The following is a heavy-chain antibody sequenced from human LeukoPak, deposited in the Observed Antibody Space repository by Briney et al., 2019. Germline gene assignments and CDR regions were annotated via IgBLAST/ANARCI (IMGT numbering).Heavy chain of an antibody. CDR1: GFTFSSYW. CDR2: IKQDGSEK. Sequence: GSLRLSCAASGFTFSSYWISWVRQAPGKGLEWVANIKQDGSEKYYVDSVKGRFTISRDNATNSLYLQMNSLRAEDTAVYYCARDDGGNWNDLYYYYGMDVWGQGTTVTVSS. J-gene: IGHJ6*02. CDR3: ARDDGGNWNDLYYYYGMDV. D-gene: IGHD1-1*01. V-gene: IGHV3-7*01.